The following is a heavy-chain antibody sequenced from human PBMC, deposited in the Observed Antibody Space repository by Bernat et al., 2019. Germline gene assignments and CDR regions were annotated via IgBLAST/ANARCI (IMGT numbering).Heavy chain of an antibody. D-gene: IGHD3-3*01. CDR1: GYSFTTYY. CDR3: ARADYDFWSGLIRGWFDP. Sequence: QGQLVQSGPEVKKPGASVQVSCKASGYSFTTYYLHWVRQAPGQGLEWMGRINPNSGDTDYAQESQGRVTMTTDTSTSTAYMELRSLRSDDTAVYYCARADYDFWSGLIRGWFDPWGQGTLVTVSS. CDR2: INPNSGDT. V-gene: IGHV1-2*06. J-gene: IGHJ5*02.